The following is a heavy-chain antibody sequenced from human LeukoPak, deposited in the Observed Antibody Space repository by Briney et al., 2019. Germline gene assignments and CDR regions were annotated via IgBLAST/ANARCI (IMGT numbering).Heavy chain of an antibody. D-gene: IGHD3-10*01. CDR1: GFTFSSYA. J-gene: IGHJ5*02. CDR3: AKEGNYYGSGSTFDP. V-gene: IGHV3-30*04. Sequence: GGSLRLSCAASGFTFSSYAMHWVRQAPGKGLEWVAVISYDGSNKYYADSVKGRFTISRDNSKNTLYLQMNSLRAEDTAVYYCAKEGNYYGSGSTFDPWGQGTLVTVSS. CDR2: ISYDGSNK.